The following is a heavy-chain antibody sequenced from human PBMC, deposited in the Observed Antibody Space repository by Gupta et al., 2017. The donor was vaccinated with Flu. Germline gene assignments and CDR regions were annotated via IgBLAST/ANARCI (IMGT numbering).Heavy chain of an antibody. CDR2: IKSKTDGGTT. Sequence: EVQLVESGGGLVKPGGSLRLSCAASGFTFSNAWMSWVRQAPGKGLEWVGRIKSKTDGGTTDYAAPVKGRFTISRDDSKNTLYLQMNSLKTEDTAVYYCTTDVAHLRFLEWLPDRDYFDYWGQGTLVTVSS. J-gene: IGHJ4*02. D-gene: IGHD3-3*01. CDR1: GFTFSNAW. CDR3: TTDVAHLRFLEWLPDRDYFDY. V-gene: IGHV3-15*01.